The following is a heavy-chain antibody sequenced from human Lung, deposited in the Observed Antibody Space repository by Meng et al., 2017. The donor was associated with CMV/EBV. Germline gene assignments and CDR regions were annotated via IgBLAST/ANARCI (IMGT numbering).Heavy chain of an antibody. D-gene: IGHD2-21*01. CDR3: ASFDHIPRRNYFDY. Sequence: LQVSGPGLGDPSQTLALSCTLSGGSMSSGNYYWSWIRQPPGKGLEWIGYIHHSGSAYYNPSLKSRVSISVDKSKNQFSLNLNSMTAADTAVYYCASFDHIPRRNYFDYWDQGTLVTVSS. CDR2: IHHSGSA. V-gene: IGHV4-30-4*01. J-gene: IGHJ4*02. CDR1: GGSMSSGNYY.